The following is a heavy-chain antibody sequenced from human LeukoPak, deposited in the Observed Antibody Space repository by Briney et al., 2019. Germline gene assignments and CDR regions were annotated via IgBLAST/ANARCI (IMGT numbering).Heavy chain of an antibody. V-gene: IGHV3-7*01. J-gene: IGHJ6*02. Sequence: GGSLRLSCAASGFTFSSYWMSWVRQAPGKGLEWVANIKQDGSEKYYVDSVKGRFTISRDNAKNSLYPQMNSLRAEDTAVYYCARVIRFLEWLSQYYYYGMDVWGQGTTVTVSS. CDR2: IKQDGSEK. D-gene: IGHD3-3*01. CDR3: ARVIRFLEWLSQYYYYGMDV. CDR1: GFTFSSYW.